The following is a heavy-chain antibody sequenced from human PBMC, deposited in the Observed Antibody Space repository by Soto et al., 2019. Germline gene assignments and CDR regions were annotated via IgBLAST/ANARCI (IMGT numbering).Heavy chain of an antibody. J-gene: IGHJ4*02. CDR2: IAADGGST. CDR1: VFKFSPHA. CDR3: ARKYHFGSGSYLYYFDY. Sequence: GGALSLYCAASVFKFSPHAMGLVRQAPEKGLEWVSTIAADGGSTYYGDSVKGRFSISRDNSKNTLFLQLNSLRAEDTAVYYCARKYHFGSGSYLYYFDYWGQGGLVTVSS. V-gene: IGHV3-23*01. D-gene: IGHD3-10*01.